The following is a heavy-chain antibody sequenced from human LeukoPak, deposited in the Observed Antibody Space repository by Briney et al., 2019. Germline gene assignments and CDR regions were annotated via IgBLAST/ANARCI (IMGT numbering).Heavy chain of an antibody. J-gene: IGHJ4*02. D-gene: IGHD1-26*01. CDR1: GGSISSSSYY. CDR2: IYYSGST. CDR3: ASMIGIVGAIDY. Sequence: PSETLSLTYTVSGGSISSSSYYWGWIRQPPGKGLEWIGSIYYSGSTNYNPSLKSRVTISVDTSKNQFSLKLSSVTAADTAVYYCASMIGIVGAIDYWGQGTLVTVSS. V-gene: IGHV4-39*07.